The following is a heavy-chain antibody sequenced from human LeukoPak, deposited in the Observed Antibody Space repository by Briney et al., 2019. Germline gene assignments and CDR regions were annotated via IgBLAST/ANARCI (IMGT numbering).Heavy chain of an antibody. CDR1: GFTFSNYA. CDR3: ARDQHSTSLSYMDV. D-gene: IGHD6-6*01. V-gene: IGHV3-23*01. J-gene: IGHJ6*03. Sequence: GGSLRLSCAASGFTFSNYAMNWVRQVPGKGPEWVSDITGSGAVTYYGDSMKGRVTTSRDNSKNTVYLHMTSLRAEDTAVYFCARDQHSTSLSYMDVWGDGTTVTVSS. CDR2: ITGSGAVT.